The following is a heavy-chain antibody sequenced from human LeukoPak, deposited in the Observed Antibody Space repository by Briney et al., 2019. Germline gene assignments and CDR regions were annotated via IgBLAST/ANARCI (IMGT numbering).Heavy chain of an antibody. CDR1: GDSVSSNSAA. CDR2: TYYRSKWYN. J-gene: IGHJ4*02. V-gene: IGHV6-1*01. Sequence: SQTLSLTCAISGDSVSSNSAAWNWIRQSPSRGLEWLGRTYYRSKWYNDYAVSVKSRITINPDTSKNQFSLKLSSVTAADTAVYYCARTYDSSGYGVFSFDYWGQGTLVTVSS. CDR3: ARTYDSSGYGVFSFDY. D-gene: IGHD3-22*01.